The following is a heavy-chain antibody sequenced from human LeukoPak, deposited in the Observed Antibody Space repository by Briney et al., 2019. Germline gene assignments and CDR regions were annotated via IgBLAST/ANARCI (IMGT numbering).Heavy chain of an antibody. D-gene: IGHD3-10*01. V-gene: IGHV4-59*01. Sequence: SETLSLTCSVSGGFISNYYWNWIRQSPGKGLEWIGYIYYSGSTNYNPSLKSRVTISVDTSKNQFSLRLSSVTAADTAVYYCARGQKNYYGSGSFPHAVYYYYYYMDVWGKGTTVTVSS. CDR3: ARGQKNYYGSGSFPHAVYYYYYYMDV. CDR2: IYYSGST. CDR1: GGFISNYY. J-gene: IGHJ6*03.